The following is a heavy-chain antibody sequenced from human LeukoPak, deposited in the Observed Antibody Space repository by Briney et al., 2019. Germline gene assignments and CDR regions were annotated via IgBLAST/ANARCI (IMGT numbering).Heavy chain of an antibody. Sequence: GGSLRLSCEASGFPLGSYVMSWVRQAPGKGLEWIAYINHNAEMIFYPDFVKGRFTISRDNAKSSLYLQMNALRYEDTAIYYCARDHDWAFDLWGQGTLVTVSS. CDR3: ARDHDWAFDL. V-gene: IGHV3-48*02. CDR2: INHNAEMI. CDR1: GFPLGSYV. D-gene: IGHD3-9*01. J-gene: IGHJ4*02.